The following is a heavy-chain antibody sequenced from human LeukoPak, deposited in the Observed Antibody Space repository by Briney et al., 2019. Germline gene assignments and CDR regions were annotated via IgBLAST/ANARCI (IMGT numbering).Heavy chain of an antibody. D-gene: IGHD7-27*01. J-gene: IGHJ4*02. V-gene: IGHV3-7*01. CDR1: GFAFSVYW. Sequence: GGSLRLSCSASGFAFSVYWMNWVRQAPGKGPEWVANINLGGSAKLYVDSVKGRCTISRDNAKNSLYLQMNSVRVEDTAVYYCAAWGLHNYWGQGTLVTVSS. CDR3: AAWGLHNY. CDR2: INLGGSAK.